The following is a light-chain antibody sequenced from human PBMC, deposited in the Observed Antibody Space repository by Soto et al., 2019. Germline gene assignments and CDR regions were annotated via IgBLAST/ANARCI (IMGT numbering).Light chain of an antibody. J-gene: IGLJ2*01. CDR2: EVS. Sequence: QSALTQPASVSGSPGQSITISCTGTSSDIGAYNYVSWYQQHPGKAPKLMIYEVSHRPSGVSNRFSGSKSGNTASLTISGLQAEDEADYYCSSYTGSTLFGGGTKLTVL. V-gene: IGLV2-14*01. CDR3: SSYTGSTL. CDR1: SSDIGAYNY.